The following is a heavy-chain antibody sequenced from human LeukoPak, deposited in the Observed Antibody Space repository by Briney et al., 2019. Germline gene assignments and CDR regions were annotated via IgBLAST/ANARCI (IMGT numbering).Heavy chain of an antibody. J-gene: IGHJ6*03. CDR1: GGSLNGYY. V-gene: IGHV4-59*08. CDR3: ARHPRIAVPPFYYYYMDV. D-gene: IGHD6-6*01. Sequence: SETLSLTCTVSGGSLNGYYWSWIREPLGKGLEWIGFIYHSGSVNHNPTLKSRATISVDTSKNQVSLKLTSVTAADTAVYYCARHPRIAVPPFYYYYMDVWGKGTTVTVSS. CDR2: IYHSGSV.